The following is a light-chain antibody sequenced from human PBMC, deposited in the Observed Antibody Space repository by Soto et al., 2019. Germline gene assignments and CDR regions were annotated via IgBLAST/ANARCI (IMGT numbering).Light chain of an antibody. J-gene: IGLJ3*02. Sequence: QSALTQPASVSGSPGQSITISCTGTSSDVGSYNLVSWYQQHPGKAPKLMIYEVSKRPSGVSNRFSGSKSVNTASLTISGLQAEDEADYYCCSYAGSSTFEFGGGTKLTVL. CDR1: SSDVGSYNL. CDR2: EVS. V-gene: IGLV2-23*02. CDR3: CSYAGSSTFE.